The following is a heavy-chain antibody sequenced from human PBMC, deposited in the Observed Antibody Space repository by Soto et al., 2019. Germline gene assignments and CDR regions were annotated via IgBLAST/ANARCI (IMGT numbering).Heavy chain of an antibody. V-gene: IGHV3-30-3*01. CDR3: ARDYRIVATFGMDV. CDR2: ISYDGSNK. Sequence: GGSLRLSCAASGFTFSSYAMHWVRQAPGKGLEWVAVISYDGSNKYYADSVKGRFTISRDNSKNTLYLQMNSLRAEDTAVYYCARDYRIVATFGMDVWGQGTTVTVSS. CDR1: GFTFSSYA. J-gene: IGHJ6*02. D-gene: IGHD5-12*01.